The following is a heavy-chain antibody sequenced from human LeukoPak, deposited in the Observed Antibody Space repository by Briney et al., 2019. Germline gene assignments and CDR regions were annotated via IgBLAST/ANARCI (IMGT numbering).Heavy chain of an antibody. J-gene: IGHJ5*02. D-gene: IGHD1-7*01. CDR3: ASTVELRESWFDP. CDR2: IIPIFGTA. Sequence: ASVKVSCKAPGYTFTSYGISWVRQAPGQGLAWMGGIIPIFGTANYAQKFQGRVTITADKSTSTAYMELSSLRSEDTAVYYCASTVELRESWFDPWGQGTLVTVSS. V-gene: IGHV1-69*06. CDR1: GYTFTSYG.